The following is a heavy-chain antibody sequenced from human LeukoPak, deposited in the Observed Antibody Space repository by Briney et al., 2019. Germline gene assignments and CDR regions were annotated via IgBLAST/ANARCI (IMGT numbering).Heavy chain of an antibody. D-gene: IGHD3-9*01. Sequence: GASVKVSCKASGYTFTSYYMHWVRQAPGQGLEWMGIINPSGGSTSYAQKFQGRVTMTRNTSISTAYMELSSLRSEDTAVYYCARAVSLKLRYFDWLLQRPFDYWGQGTLVTVSS. CDR1: GYTFTSYY. CDR2: INPSGGST. CDR3: ARAVSLKLRYFDWLLQRPFDY. V-gene: IGHV1-46*01. J-gene: IGHJ4*02.